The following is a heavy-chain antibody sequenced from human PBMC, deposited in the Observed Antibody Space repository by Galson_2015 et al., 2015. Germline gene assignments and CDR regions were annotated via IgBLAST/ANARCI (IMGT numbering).Heavy chain of an antibody. Sequence: SLRLSCAASGFTFSSYWMSWVRQAPGKGLEWVANIKQDGSEKYYVDSVKGRFTISRDNAKNSLYLQMNSLRAEDTAVYYCARDRFRHCSSTSPDVRYLTGGVCGWFDPWGQGTLVTVSS. CDR3: ARDRFRHCSSTSPDVRYLTGGVCGWFDP. J-gene: IGHJ5*02. CDR1: GFTFSSYW. V-gene: IGHV3-7*04. D-gene: IGHD2-2*01. CDR2: IKQDGSEK.